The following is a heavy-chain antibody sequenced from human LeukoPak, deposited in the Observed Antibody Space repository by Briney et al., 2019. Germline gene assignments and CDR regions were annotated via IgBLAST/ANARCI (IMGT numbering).Heavy chain of an antibody. D-gene: IGHD5-24*01. CDR2: ISYSGVS. CDR3: ARLPEGGYATSLGWLDP. J-gene: IGHJ5*02. CDR1: SATISRSY. V-gene: IGHV4-59*08. Sequence: SETLSLTCTVPSATISRSYWSWVRQTPGKGREWIGYISYSGVSTYNPSLGSRVTISRAPSNNDVSLNLSSVPAADTAVYFYARLPEGGYATSLGWLDPWGQGTRVTVSS.